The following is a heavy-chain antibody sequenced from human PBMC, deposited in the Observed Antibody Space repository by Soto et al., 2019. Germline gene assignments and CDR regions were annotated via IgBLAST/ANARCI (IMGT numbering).Heavy chain of an antibody. CDR1: GYTFTSYD. Sequence: SVKVSCKASGYTFTSYDINWVRQAPGQGLEWMGIINPSGGSTSYAQKFQGRVTMTRDTSTSTVYMELSSLRSEDTAVYYCARGGMSGYYDSSGLFEIWGQGTMVTVSS. CDR3: ARGGMSGYYDSSGLFEI. J-gene: IGHJ3*02. V-gene: IGHV1-46*01. CDR2: INPSGGST. D-gene: IGHD3-22*01.